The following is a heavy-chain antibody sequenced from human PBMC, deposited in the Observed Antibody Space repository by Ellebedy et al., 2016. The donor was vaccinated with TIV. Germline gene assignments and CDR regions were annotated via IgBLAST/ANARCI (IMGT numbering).Heavy chain of an antibody. CDR2: IYPGDSDT. V-gene: IGHV5-51*01. CDR1: GYRFSDYW. J-gene: IGHJ4*02. CDR3: ARRMVRGKGFDY. Sequence: KVSCKGSGYRFSDYWIAWVRQMPGKGLEYMGIIYPGDSDTRYSPSFQGQVTISADKSISTAYIQWSSLKASDTATYYCARRMVRGKGFDYWGQGTLVTVSS. D-gene: IGHD3-10*01.